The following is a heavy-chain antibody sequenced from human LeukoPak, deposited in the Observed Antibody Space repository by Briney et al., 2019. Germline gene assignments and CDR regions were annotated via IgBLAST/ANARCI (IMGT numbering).Heavy chain of an antibody. V-gene: IGHV3-23*01. CDR3: AKAVPYYYGSGSYNPLDY. D-gene: IGHD3-10*01. CDR1: GFTFSSYA. J-gene: IGHJ4*02. Sequence: GGSLRLSCAASGFTFSSYAMSWVRQAPGKGLEWVSAISGSGGSTYYADSVEGRFTISRDNSKNTLYLQMNSLRAEDTAVYYCAKAVPYYYGSGSYNPLDYWGQGTLVTVSS. CDR2: ISGSGGST.